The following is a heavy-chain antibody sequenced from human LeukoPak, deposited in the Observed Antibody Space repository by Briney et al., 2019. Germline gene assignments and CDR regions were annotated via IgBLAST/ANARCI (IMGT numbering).Heavy chain of an antibody. V-gene: IGHV1-69*04. CDR3: ATLEGDYYDSSGS. D-gene: IGHD3-22*01. Sequence: ASVKVSCKASGGTFSSYAISWVRQAPGQGLEWMGRIIPILGIANYAQKFQGRVTITADKSTSTAYMELSSLRSEDTAVYYCATLEGDYYDSSGSWGQGTLVTVSS. J-gene: IGHJ4*02. CDR2: IIPILGIA. CDR1: GGTFSSYA.